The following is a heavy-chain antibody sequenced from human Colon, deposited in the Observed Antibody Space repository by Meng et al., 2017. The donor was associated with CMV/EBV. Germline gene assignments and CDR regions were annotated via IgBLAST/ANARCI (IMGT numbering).Heavy chain of an antibody. J-gene: IGHJ6*02. CDR3: ARAPFTVFGVATDYYYYAMDV. CDR1: GFTFSNYG. V-gene: IGHV3-33*08. Sequence: GGSLRLSCAASGFTFSNYGMSWVRQAPGKGLEWVANIWSDESNGDYAESVKGRFRISRDNSKNTLYLQMNSLRPEDTATYYCARAPFTVFGVATDYYYYAMDVWGQGTKVTVSS. CDR2: IWSDESNG. D-gene: IGHD3-3*01.